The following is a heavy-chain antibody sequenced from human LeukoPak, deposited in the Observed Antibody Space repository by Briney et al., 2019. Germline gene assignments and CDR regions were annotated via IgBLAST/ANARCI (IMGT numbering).Heavy chain of an antibody. D-gene: IGHD3-10*01. Sequence: GGSLRLSCAASGFTFSNYAMRWVRQAPGKGLEWVAFIRYDGNNKYYADSVKGRFTIYRDDSKNTLYLQMNSLRADDTAVYYCAKDLHYYGSGKNFDYWGQGTLVTVSS. V-gene: IGHV3-30*02. CDR3: AKDLHYYGSGKNFDY. CDR1: GFTFSNYA. CDR2: IRYDGNNK. J-gene: IGHJ4*02.